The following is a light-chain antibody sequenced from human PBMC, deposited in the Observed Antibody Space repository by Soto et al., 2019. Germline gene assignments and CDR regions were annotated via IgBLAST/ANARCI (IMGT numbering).Light chain of an antibody. CDR3: QQYNNWPPA. J-gene: IGKJ1*01. CDR2: GAS. CDR1: QSVSGN. V-gene: IGKV3-15*01. Sequence: EIVMTQSPATLSVSPGERATLSCRTSQSVSGNLAWYQQKPGQDPRLLIYGASTRATGIPARFSGGGSGTEFTLTISSLQSEDFAVYYCQQYNNWPPAFGQGTKVVIK.